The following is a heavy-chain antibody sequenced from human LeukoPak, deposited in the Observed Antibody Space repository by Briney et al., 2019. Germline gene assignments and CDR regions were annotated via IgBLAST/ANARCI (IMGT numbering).Heavy chain of an antibody. CDR3: ARPHHHYDSSGYYHSHDAFDI. CDR2: IYYSGST. CDR1: GGSISSYY. V-gene: IGHV4-59*01. D-gene: IGHD3-22*01. J-gene: IGHJ3*02. Sequence: SETLSLACTVSGGSISSYYWSWIRQPPGKGLEWIGYIYYSGSTNYNPSLKSRVTISVDTSKNQFSLKLSSVTAADTAVYYCARPHHHYDSSGYYHSHDAFDIWGQGTMVTVSS.